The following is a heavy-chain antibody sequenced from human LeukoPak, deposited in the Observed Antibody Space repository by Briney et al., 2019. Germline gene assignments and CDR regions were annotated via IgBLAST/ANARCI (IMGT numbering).Heavy chain of an antibody. CDR3: ARDGDGDPDAFDI. Sequence: PGGSLRLSCAASGFTFSSYSMNWVRQAPGKGLEWVSSISSSSSYIYYADSVKGRFTISRDNAKNSLYLQMNSLRAEDTAVYYCARDGDGDPDAFDIWGQGTMVTVSS. D-gene: IGHD4-17*01. J-gene: IGHJ3*02. CDR1: GFTFSSYS. V-gene: IGHV3-21*01. CDR2: ISSSSSYI.